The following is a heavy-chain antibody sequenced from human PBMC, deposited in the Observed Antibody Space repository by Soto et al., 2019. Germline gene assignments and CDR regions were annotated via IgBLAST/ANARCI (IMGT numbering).Heavy chain of an antibody. CDR1: GGSISSYY. Sequence: SETLSLTCTVSGGSISSYYWSWIRQPPGKGLEWIGYIYYSGSTNYNPSLKSRVTISVDTSKNQFSLKLSSVTAADTAVYYCARSLYSSSSGCDYWVQGTLATVSS. CDR2: IYYSGST. D-gene: IGHD6-6*01. CDR3: ARSLYSSSSGCDY. J-gene: IGHJ4*02. V-gene: IGHV4-59*01.